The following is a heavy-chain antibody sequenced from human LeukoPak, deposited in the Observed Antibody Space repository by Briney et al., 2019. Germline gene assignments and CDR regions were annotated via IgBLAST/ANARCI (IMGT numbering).Heavy chain of an antibody. CDR2: INGEGSET. CDR1: GFTFSRFW. V-gene: IGHV3-74*03. J-gene: IGHJ6*03. Sequence: GGSLRLSCAASGFTFSRFWIYWVRHAPGKGLVWVSRINGEGSETMYADSVKGRFTISRDNAKNTLYLQMNSLRAEDTAVYYCARGWYSPDYYYYYMDVWGKGTTVTVSS. CDR3: ARGWYSPDYYYYYMDV. D-gene: IGHD6-13*01.